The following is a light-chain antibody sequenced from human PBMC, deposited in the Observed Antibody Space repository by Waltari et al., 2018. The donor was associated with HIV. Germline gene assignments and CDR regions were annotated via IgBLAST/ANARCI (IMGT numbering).Light chain of an antibody. CDR2: DAS. Sequence: VFTHSLALLSSSPASLATLSCRASQSRSRFLAWYQQKPGKAPRLLIYDASNWATGIPGRFSGSGSGTDFTLTISSLEPEDFAVYYCQQRSRGALHTFGRGTKVEIK. J-gene: IGKJ4*01. CDR3: QQRSRGALHT. CDR1: QSRSRF. V-gene: IGKV3-11*01.